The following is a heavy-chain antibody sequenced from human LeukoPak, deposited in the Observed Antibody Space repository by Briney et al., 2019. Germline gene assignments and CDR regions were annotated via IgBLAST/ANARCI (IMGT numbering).Heavy chain of an antibody. V-gene: IGHV6-1*01. Sequence: SQTLSLTCAISGDSVSSNSAGGTWSRQSPSRGLEWLGRTYYRSKWYNDYAVSVKGRITFNPDTSKNQFSLQLNSVTPEDTAVYYCARGLYYFDYWGQGTLVTVSS. CDR2: TYYRSKWYN. CDR1: GDSVSSNSAG. J-gene: IGHJ4*02. CDR3: ARGLYYFDY.